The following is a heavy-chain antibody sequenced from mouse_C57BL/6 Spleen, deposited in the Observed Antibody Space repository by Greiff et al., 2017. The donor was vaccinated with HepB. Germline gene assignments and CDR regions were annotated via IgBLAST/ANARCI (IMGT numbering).Heavy chain of an antibody. CDR1: GYAFSSSW. Sequence: VQLVESGPELVKPGASVKISCKASGYAFSSSWMNWVKQRPGKGLEWIGRIYPGDGDTNYNGKFKGKATLTADKSSSTAYMQLSSLTSEDSAVYFCARSDYGSFYAMDYWGQGTSVTVSS. D-gene: IGHD1-1*01. J-gene: IGHJ4*01. V-gene: IGHV1-82*01. CDR2: IYPGDGDT. CDR3: ARSDYGSFYAMDY.